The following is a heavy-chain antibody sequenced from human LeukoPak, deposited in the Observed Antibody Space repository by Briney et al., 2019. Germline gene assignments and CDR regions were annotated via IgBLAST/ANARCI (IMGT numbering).Heavy chain of an antibody. CDR1: GFTFSSYA. D-gene: IGHD3-10*01. V-gene: IGHV3-48*04. CDR3: ARLANMGSGKLLRAFDI. J-gene: IGHJ3*02. Sequence: PGGSLRLSCAASGFTFSSYAMSWVRQAPGKGLEWVSYISSSSSTIYYADSVKGRFTISRDNAKNSLYLQMNSLRAEDTAVYYCARLANMGSGKLLRAFDIWGQGTMVTVSS. CDR2: ISSSSSTI.